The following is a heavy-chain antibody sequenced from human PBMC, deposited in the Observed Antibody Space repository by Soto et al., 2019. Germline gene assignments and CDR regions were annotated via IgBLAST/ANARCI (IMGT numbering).Heavy chain of an antibody. Sequence: SETLSLTCTVSGGSISSSSYYWGWIRQPPGKGLEWIGSIYYSGSTYYNPSLKSRVTISVDTSKNQFSLKLSSVTAADTAVYYCARQGFTVTAWFDPWGQGTLVPVSS. D-gene: IGHD4-4*01. CDR3: ARQGFTVTAWFDP. J-gene: IGHJ5*02. CDR2: IYYSGST. CDR1: GGSISSSSYY. V-gene: IGHV4-39*01.